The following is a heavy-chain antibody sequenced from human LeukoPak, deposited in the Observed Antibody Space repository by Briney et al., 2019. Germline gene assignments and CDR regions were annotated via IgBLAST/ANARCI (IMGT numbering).Heavy chain of an antibody. D-gene: IGHD1-14*01. Sequence: QPGGSLRLSCAASGFTFSNYEMNCVRQAPGKGLEWLSYISSSGISIYDADSVKGRFTISRDNAKNSLFLQMNSLGAEDTGVYYRAREKSGDFDSWGQGTLATVSS. CDR2: ISSSGISI. J-gene: IGHJ4*02. CDR3: AREKSGDFDS. CDR1: GFTFSNYE. V-gene: IGHV3-48*03.